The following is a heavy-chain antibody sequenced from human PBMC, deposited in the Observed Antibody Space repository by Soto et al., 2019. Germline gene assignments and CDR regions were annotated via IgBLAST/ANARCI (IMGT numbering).Heavy chain of an antibody. CDR2: ISGSGGST. V-gene: IGHV3-23*01. Sequence: GGSLRLSCTSSGFTFSIFGMSWVRQAPGKGLEWVSDISGSGGSTNYADSVKGRFTVSRDNSKNTLYVQMNSPRAEDTAVYYCAKGAAAGTGTTIEYWGQGTLVTVSS. CDR3: AKGAAAGTGTTIEY. J-gene: IGHJ4*02. CDR1: GFTFSIFG. D-gene: IGHD1-7*01.